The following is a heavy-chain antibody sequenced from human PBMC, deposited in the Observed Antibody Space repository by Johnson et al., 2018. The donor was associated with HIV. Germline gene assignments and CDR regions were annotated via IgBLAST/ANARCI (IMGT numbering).Heavy chain of an antibody. CDR3: TTAVDGAPDAFDI. CDR1: GFTFSSYP. J-gene: IGHJ3*02. Sequence: QVQLVESGGGVVQPGRSQRLSCAASGFTFSSYPMHWVRQAPGKGLEWVAVISYDGNNKYYADSVKGRFTISRDNSKNTLYLQMNSLKTEDTAVYYCTTAVDGAPDAFDIWGQGTMVTVSS. V-gene: IGHV3-30*04. D-gene: IGHD4-17*01. CDR2: ISYDGNNK.